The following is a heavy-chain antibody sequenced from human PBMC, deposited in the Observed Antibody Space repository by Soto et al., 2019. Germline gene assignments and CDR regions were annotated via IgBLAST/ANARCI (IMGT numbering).Heavy chain of an antibody. CDR2: INPNSGGT. CDR1: GYTFTVYY. V-gene: IGHV1-2*04. CDR3: ARDSKGPYYYDSSGYYYFDY. D-gene: IGHD3-22*01. J-gene: IGHJ4*02. Sequence: ASVKVSCKASGYTFTVYYMHWVLQAPGQGLEWMGWINPNSGGTNYAQKFQGWVTMTRDTSISTAYMELSRLRSDDTAVYYCARDSKGPYYYDSSGYYYFDYWGQGTLVTVS.